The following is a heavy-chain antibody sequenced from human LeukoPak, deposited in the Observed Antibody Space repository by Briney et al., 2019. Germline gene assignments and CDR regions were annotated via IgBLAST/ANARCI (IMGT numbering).Heavy chain of an antibody. V-gene: IGHV4-39*02. CDR3: AREWDYYDSSGDNWFDP. J-gene: IGHJ5*02. Sequence: SETLSLTCTISGGSISSSIYNWGWIRQSPGKGLEWIGSIYYTGITNYNPSLKSRVTISVDTSKNQFSLRLSSVTAADTSVYYCAREWDYYDSSGDNWFDPWGQGTLVTVSS. CDR2: IYYTGIT. D-gene: IGHD3-22*01. CDR1: GGSISSSIYN.